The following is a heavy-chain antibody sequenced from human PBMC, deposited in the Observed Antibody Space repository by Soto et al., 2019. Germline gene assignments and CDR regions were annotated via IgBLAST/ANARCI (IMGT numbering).Heavy chain of an antibody. CDR3: AREFYGYYTYGPGDY. Sequence: GGSLRLSCAASGFTFSSYEMNWVRQAPGKGLEWVSYISSSSSTIYYADSVKGRFTISRDTPNNLLFLQMNSLRDEDTAVYYCAREFYGYYTYGPGDYWGQGTLVTVSS. V-gene: IGHV3-48*03. CDR1: GFTFSSYE. J-gene: IGHJ4*02. D-gene: IGHD3-3*01. CDR2: ISSSSSTI.